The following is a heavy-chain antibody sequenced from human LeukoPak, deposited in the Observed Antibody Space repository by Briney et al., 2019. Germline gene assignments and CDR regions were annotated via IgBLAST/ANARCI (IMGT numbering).Heavy chain of an antibody. CDR1: GYRFTGYY. Sequence: ASVKVSSKASGYRFTGYYMHWVRQAPGQGLEWMGWINPNSGGTNYAQKFQGRVTMTRDTSISTAYMELSRLRSDDTAVYYCARVLAVAGTSLRYWGQGTLVTVSS. D-gene: IGHD6-19*01. V-gene: IGHV1-2*02. J-gene: IGHJ4*02. CDR3: ARVLAVAGTSLRY. CDR2: INPNSGGT.